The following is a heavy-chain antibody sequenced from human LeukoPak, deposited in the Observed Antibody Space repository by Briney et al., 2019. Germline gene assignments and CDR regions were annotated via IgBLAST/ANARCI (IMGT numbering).Heavy chain of an antibody. D-gene: IGHD6-6*01. CDR1: GGSISSGGYY. CDR2: IYYSGST. V-gene: IGHV4-31*03. CDR3: ARHSPSIAAIDI. Sequence: SQTLSLTCTVSGGSISSGGYYWSWIRQHPGKGLEWIGYIYYSGSTYYNPSLKSRVTISVDTSKNQFSLKLSSVTAADTAVYYCARHSPSIAAIDIWGQGTMVTVSS. J-gene: IGHJ3*02.